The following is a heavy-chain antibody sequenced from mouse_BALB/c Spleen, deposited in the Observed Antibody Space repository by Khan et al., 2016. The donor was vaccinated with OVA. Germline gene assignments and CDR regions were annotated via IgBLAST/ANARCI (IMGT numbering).Heavy chain of an antibody. J-gene: IGHJ3*01. V-gene: IGHV1S132*01. CDR3: ARCYFGNYEFAY. D-gene: IGHD2-1*01. Sequence: VQLQESEAELVKPGASVKLSCKTSGYTFTNYWIQWIKQRPGQGLEWIGEIFPGTGTTYYNENFKGKATLTIDKSTTTAYMQLSSLTSEDPAVYFCARCYFGNYEFAYWGQGTLVTVSA. CDR2: IFPGTGTT. CDR1: GYTFTNYW.